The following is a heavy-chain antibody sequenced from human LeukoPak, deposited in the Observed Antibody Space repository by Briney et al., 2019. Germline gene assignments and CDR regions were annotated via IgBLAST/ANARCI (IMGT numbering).Heavy chain of an antibody. CDR3: ARVQWLASRSRAFDI. CDR2: INHSGST. D-gene: IGHD6-19*01. CDR1: GGSISSYY. J-gene: IGHJ3*02. V-gene: IGHV4-34*01. Sequence: SETLSLTCTVSGGSISSYYWSWIRQPPGKGLEWIGEINHSGSTNYNPSLKSRVTISVDTSKNQFSLKLSSVTAADTAVYYCARVQWLASRSRAFDIWGQGTMVTVSS.